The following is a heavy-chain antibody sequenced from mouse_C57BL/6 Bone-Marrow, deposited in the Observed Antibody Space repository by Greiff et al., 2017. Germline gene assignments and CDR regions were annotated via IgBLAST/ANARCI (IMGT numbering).Heavy chain of an antibody. CDR1: GFTFSSYC. CDR3: ASPQYSNEQGFAY. D-gene: IGHD2-5*01. Sequence: EVKLLESGGDLVKPGGSLKLSCAASGFTFSSYCMSWVRQTPDKRLEWVATISSGGSYTYYPDSVKGRFTISRDNAKNTLYLQMSRLKSEDTAMYDCASPQYSNEQGFAYWGQGTVVTVSA. V-gene: IGHV5-6*01. CDR2: ISSGGSYT. J-gene: IGHJ3*01.